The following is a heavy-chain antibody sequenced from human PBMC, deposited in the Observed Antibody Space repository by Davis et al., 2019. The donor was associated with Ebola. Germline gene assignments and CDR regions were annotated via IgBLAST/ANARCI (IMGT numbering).Heavy chain of an antibody. CDR1: GFTFSSYG. CDR3: AREGVGYYGMDV. V-gene: IGHV3-33*01. CDR2: IWYDGSNK. D-gene: IGHD2-15*01. Sequence: GESLKISCAASGFTFSSYGMHWVRQAPGKGLEWVAVIWYDGSNKYYADSVKGRFTISRDNPKNTLYLQMNSLRAEDTAVYYCAREGVGYYGMDVWGQGTTVTVSS. J-gene: IGHJ6*02.